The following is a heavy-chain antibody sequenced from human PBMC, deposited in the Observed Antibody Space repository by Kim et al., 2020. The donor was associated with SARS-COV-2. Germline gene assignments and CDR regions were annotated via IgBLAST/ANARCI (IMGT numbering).Heavy chain of an antibody. D-gene: IGHD5-18*01. Sequence: ASVKVSCKASGGAFNTYVITWVRQAPGRGLEWMGRIVPVLNKANYAQTFQGRVTITADKFTNTAYMELNSLRSDDTAVYYCARRDVSSAVDQRFFYYF. V-gene: IGHV1-69*04. CDR2: IVPVLNKA. J-gene: IGHJ4*01. CDR1: GGAFNTYV. CDR3: ARRDVSSAVDQRFFYYF.